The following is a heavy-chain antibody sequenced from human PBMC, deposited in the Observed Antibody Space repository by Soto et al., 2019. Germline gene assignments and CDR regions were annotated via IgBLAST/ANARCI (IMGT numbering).Heavy chain of an antibody. V-gene: IGHV4-39*01. CDR1: GGSISSSSYY. CDR3: AIQRITMVRGVDYYYYMDV. D-gene: IGHD3-10*01. J-gene: IGHJ6*03. Sequence: SETLSLTCTVSGGSISSSSYYWGWIRQPPGKGLEWIGSIYYSGSTYYNPSLKSRVTISVDTSENQFSLKLSSVTAADTAVYYCAIQRITMVRGVDYYYYMDVWGKGTTVTVSS. CDR2: IYYSGST.